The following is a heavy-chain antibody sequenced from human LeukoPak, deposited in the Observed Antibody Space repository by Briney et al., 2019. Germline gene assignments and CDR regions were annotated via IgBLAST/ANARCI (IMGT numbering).Heavy chain of an antibody. Sequence: PSETLSLTCTVSGGSISSGDYYWSWTRQPPGKGLEWIAYMYYSGSTYYNPSLKSRVTMSADTSKNQLSLKLSSMTAADTAVYYCARPYYYDSRIDPWGQGILVTVSS. D-gene: IGHD3-22*01. CDR1: GGSISSGDYY. CDR3: ARPYYYDSRIDP. V-gene: IGHV4-30-4*01. J-gene: IGHJ5*02. CDR2: MYYSGST.